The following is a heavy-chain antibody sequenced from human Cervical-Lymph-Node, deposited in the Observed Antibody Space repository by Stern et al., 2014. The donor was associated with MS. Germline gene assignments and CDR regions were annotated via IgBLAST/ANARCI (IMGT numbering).Heavy chain of an antibody. CDR2: IIPVFGTP. CDR3: ASAHPAPRRGYKGMNV. J-gene: IGHJ6*02. Sequence: VQLVQSGSVVRKPGSSVNVSCKASGGTFRNFAVNWVRQAPGQALEWVGGIIPVFGTPTYAQQVQGRVTIISDESTSTVYVELSSLTTEDTAIYFCASAHPAPRRGYKGMNVWGQGTTIAVSS. D-gene: IGHD2-2*01. CDR1: GGTFRNFA. V-gene: IGHV1-69*05.